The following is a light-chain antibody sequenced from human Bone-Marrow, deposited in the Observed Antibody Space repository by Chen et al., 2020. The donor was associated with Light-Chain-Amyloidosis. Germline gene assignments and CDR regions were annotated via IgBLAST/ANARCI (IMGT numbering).Light chain of an antibody. Sequence: SYELSQAPSVSVSPGQTAMLTCSGNQLGGKFVFWYQQRPAQSPVGVIYQDDKRPSGIPERFSGSNAGNTATLTIGGTQTVDEGCYYCQTWGSNTVVFGGGTRLTVL. CDR3: QTWGSNTVV. CDR1: QLGGKF. CDR2: QDD. J-gene: IGLJ2*01. V-gene: IGLV3-1*01.